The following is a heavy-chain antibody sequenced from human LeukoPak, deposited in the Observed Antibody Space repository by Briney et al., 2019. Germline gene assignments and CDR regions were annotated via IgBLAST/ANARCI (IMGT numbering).Heavy chain of an antibody. J-gene: IGHJ4*02. D-gene: IGHD4-17*01. CDR1: GYSISSGYY. CDR2: IYHSGST. Sequence: SETLSLTCTVTGYSISSGYYWAWIRQPPGKGLEWIGSIYHSGSTYYNPSLKSRVTISVDTSKNQFSLKLSSVTAADTAVYYCARVPQSPVSTAPCFDYWGQGTLVTVSS. CDR3: ARVPQSPVSTAPCFDY. V-gene: IGHV4-38-2*02.